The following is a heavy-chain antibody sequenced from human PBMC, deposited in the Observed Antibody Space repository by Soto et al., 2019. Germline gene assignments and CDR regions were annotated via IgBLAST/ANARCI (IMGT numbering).Heavy chain of an antibody. Sequence: QITLKESGPTLVKPTQTLTLTCTFSGFSLSTSGVGVGWIRHLPVKALEWLVLIYLDDDKRYSPSLKSGLTITKDTSKTQVVLTMTNMDPVDTATYYCAHSLPYYYDSSGYYYAVDAFDIWGQGTMVTVSS. D-gene: IGHD3-22*01. CDR3: AHSLPYYYDSSGYYYAVDAFDI. J-gene: IGHJ3*02. CDR2: IYLDDDK. CDR1: GFSLSTSGVG. V-gene: IGHV2-5*02.